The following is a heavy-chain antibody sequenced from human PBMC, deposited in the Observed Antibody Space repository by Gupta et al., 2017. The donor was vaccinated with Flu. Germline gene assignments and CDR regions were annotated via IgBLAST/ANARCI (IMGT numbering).Heavy chain of an antibody. CDR1: GFTFSSYA. CDR3: ARTHSSGWYYFDY. Sequence: EVQLLESGGGLVQPGGSLRLSCAASGFTFSSYAMSWVRQAPGKGLEWVSAISGSGGSTYYADSVKGRFTISRDNSKNTLYLQMNSLRAEDTAVYYCARTHSSGWYYFDYWGQGTLVTVSS. V-gene: IGHV3-23*01. J-gene: IGHJ4*01. D-gene: IGHD6-19*01. CDR2: ISGSGGST.